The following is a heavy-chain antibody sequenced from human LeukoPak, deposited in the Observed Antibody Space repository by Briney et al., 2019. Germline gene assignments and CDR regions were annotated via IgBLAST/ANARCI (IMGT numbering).Heavy chain of an antibody. CDR2: ISGSGGST. Sequence: GGSLRLSCAASGFTFSSYAMSWVRQAPGKGLEWVSAISGSGGSTYYADSVKGRITISRDNSKNTLYLQMNSLRAEDTAVYYCAKAIVATSLYYYYYGMDVWGQGTTVTVSS. D-gene: IGHD5-12*01. V-gene: IGHV3-23*01. CDR1: GFTFSSYA. CDR3: AKAIVATSLYYYYYGMDV. J-gene: IGHJ6*02.